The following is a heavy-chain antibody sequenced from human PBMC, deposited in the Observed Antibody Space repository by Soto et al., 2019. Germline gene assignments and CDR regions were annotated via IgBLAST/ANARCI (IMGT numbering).Heavy chain of an antibody. CDR1: GYIFSSYG. D-gene: IGHD2-2*01. CDR3: AKGDTSDPFHH. J-gene: IGHJ4*02. V-gene: IGHV3-33*06. Sequence: PGGSLRLSCAASGYIFSSYGMHWVRQAPGKGLEWVAVIWYDGSSKYYADSVKGRFTISRDNSKNMLYLQMNSLRVEDTGVYYCAKGDTSDPFHHWGQGTLVTVSS. CDR2: IWYDGSSK.